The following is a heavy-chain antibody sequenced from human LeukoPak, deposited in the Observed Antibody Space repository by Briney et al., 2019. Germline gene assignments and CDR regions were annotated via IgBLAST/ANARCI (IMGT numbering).Heavy chain of an antibody. CDR1: GFTFNNYG. V-gene: IGHV3-30*18. Sequence: PGRSLRLSCAASGFTFNNYGIHWVRQAPGKGLEWVAVISYDGSNKYYADSVKGRFTISRDNSKNTLYLRMNSLRPEDTAMYYCAKDRSLGWELLEGYFDSWGQGTLVTVSS. CDR3: AKDRSLGWELLEGYFDS. J-gene: IGHJ4*02. CDR2: ISYDGSNK. D-gene: IGHD3-16*01.